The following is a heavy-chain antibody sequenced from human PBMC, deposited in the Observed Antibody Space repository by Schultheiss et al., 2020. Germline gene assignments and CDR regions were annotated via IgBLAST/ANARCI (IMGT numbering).Heavy chain of an antibody. V-gene: IGHV4-34*01. D-gene: IGHD6-25*01. CDR2: INHSGST. CDR3: ATAAYDY. Sequence: GSLRLSCAVYGGSFSGYYWSWIRQPPGKGLEWIGEINHSGSTNYNPSLKSRVTISVDTSKNQFSLKLSSVTAADTAVYYCATAAYDYWGQGTLVTVSS. CDR1: GGSFSGYY. J-gene: IGHJ4*02.